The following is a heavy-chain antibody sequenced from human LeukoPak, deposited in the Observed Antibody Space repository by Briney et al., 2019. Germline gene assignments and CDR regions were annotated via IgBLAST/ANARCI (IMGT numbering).Heavy chain of an antibody. J-gene: IGHJ4*02. D-gene: IGHD3-9*01. CDR2: ISYDGSNK. Sequence: PGGSLRLSCAASGFTFSSYAMHWVRQAPGKGLEWVAVISYDGSNKYYADSVKGRFTISRDNSKNTLYLQMNSLRAEDTAVYYCARDPTDILTGTFDYWGQGTLVTVSS. CDR1: GFTFSSYA. CDR3: ARDPTDILTGTFDY. V-gene: IGHV3-30-3*01.